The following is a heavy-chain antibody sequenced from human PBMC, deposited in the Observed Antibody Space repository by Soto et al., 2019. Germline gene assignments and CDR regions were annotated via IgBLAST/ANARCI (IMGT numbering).Heavy chain of an antibody. CDR1: GFTFSSYG. V-gene: IGHV3-30*18. CDR2: ISYDGSNK. Sequence: QVQLVESGGGVVQPGRSLRLSCAASGFTFSSYGMHWVRQAPGKGLEWVAVISYDGSNKYYADSVKGRFTISRDNSKNTLYLQMNSLRAEDTAVYYCAEDLSLTFDYWGQGTLVTVSS. D-gene: IGHD2-15*01. J-gene: IGHJ4*02. CDR3: AEDLSLTFDY.